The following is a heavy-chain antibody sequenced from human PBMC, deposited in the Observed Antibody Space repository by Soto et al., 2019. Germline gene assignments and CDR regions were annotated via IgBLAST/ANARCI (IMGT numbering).Heavy chain of an antibody. Sequence: QVQLVQSGAEVKKPGASVKVSCKASGYTFTSYGISWVRQAPGQGLEWMGWISAYNGNTNYAQKLQGRVTMTTDTSTSTAYMELRSLRSDDTAVYYCAREGGPGIAVAGSSSEGGTSQHWGQGTLVTVSS. CDR1: GYTFTSYG. CDR3: AREGGPGIAVAGSSSEGGTSQH. J-gene: IGHJ1*01. D-gene: IGHD6-19*01. CDR2: ISAYNGNT. V-gene: IGHV1-18*01.